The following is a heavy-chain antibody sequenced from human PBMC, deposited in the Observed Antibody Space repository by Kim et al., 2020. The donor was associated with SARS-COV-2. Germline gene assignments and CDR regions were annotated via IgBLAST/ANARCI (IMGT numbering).Heavy chain of an antibody. CDR2: IIPIFGTA. CDR1: GGTFSSYA. D-gene: IGHD3-22*01. J-gene: IGHJ3*02. V-gene: IGHV1-69*13. Sequence: SVKVSCKASGGTFSSYAISWVRQAPGQGLEWMGGIIPIFGTANYAQKFQGRVTITADESTSTAYMELSSLRSEDTAVYYCARAYDSSGYYPRTGAFDIWGQGTMVTVSS. CDR3: ARAYDSSGYYPRTGAFDI.